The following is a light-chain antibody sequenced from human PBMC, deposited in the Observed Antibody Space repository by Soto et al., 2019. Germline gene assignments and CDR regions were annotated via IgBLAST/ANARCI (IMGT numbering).Light chain of an antibody. Sequence: QSALTQPASVSGSPGQSITISCTGTSSDVGSYNLVSWYQQHPGKAPKLMIYEGSKRPSGVSNRFSGSKSGNTASLSISGLQAEDEADYSFCSYAGSSTSVVFGGGTKLTVL. CDR2: EGS. CDR1: SSDVGSYNL. CDR3: CSYAGSSTSVV. V-gene: IGLV2-23*01. J-gene: IGLJ2*01.